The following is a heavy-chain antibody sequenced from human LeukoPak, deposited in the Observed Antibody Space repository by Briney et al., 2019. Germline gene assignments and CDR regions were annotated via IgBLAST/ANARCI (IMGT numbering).Heavy chain of an antibody. Sequence: GRSLRLSCAASGFTFSNYGMHWVRQAPGKGLEWVALIWYDGSNKYYADSVKGQFTISRDNSRNTLYLQMNSLRAEDTAVYYCARDTHDYGYGMDVWGQGTTVTVSS. J-gene: IGHJ6*02. CDR3: ARDTHDYGYGMDV. D-gene: IGHD4-17*01. CDR1: GFTFSNYG. V-gene: IGHV3-33*01. CDR2: IWYDGSNK.